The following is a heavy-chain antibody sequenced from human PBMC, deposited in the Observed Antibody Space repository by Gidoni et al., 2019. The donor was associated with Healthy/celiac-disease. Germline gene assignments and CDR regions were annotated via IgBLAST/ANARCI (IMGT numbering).Heavy chain of an antibody. J-gene: IGHJ6*02. CDR3: ARVSVATRPNYYYYYGMDV. D-gene: IGHD5-12*01. V-gene: IGHV1-69*01. CDR1: GGTFSSYA. Sequence: QVQLVQSGAEVKKPGSSVKVSCKASGGTFSSYAISWVRQAPGQGLEWMGGIIPIFGTANYAQKFQGRVTITADESTSTAYMELSSLRSEDTAVYYCARVSVATRPNYYYYYGMDVWGQGTTVTVSS. CDR2: IIPIFGTA.